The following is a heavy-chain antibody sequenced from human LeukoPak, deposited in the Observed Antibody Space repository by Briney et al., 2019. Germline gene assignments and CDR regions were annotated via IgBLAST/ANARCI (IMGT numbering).Heavy chain of an antibody. Sequence: GVALRLFCAACGFTFSSYSMIWVRQAPGKGLEWVSSISSSSSYIYYADSVKGRFTISRDNAKNSLYLQMNSMRAEDTALYYCAKDMGSSGSYWGPGTLVTVSS. V-gene: IGHV3-21*04. CDR1: GFTFSSYS. CDR2: ISSSSSYI. D-gene: IGHD6-19*01. CDR3: AKDMGSSGSY. J-gene: IGHJ4*02.